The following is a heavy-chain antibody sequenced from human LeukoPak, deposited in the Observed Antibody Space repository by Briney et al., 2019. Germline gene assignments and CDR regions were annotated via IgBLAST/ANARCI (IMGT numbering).Heavy chain of an antibody. Sequence: SVKVSCKASGGAFSSYAISWVRQAPGQGLEWMGGIIPIFGTANYAQKFQGRVTITADESTSTAYMELSSLRSEDTAVYYCARASSGYDYYYYGMDVWGKGTTVTVSS. CDR3: ARASSGYDYYYYGMDV. D-gene: IGHD5-12*01. CDR2: IIPIFGTA. V-gene: IGHV1-69*01. CDR1: GGAFSSYA. J-gene: IGHJ6*04.